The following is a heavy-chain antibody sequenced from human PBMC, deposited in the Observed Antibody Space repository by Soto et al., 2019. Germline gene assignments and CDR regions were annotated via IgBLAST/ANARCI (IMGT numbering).Heavy chain of an antibody. V-gene: IGHV4-34*01. J-gene: IGHJ4*02. CDR1: GGSFSGYY. Sequence: SETLSLTCALYGGSFSGYYRSWIRQPPGTGLEWIGEINHSGSTYYNASLKSRLTISVDTSKNQFSLRLSSVTAADTAVYYCARSLGQSITIFGVVAIGFDYWGQGTLVTVSS. CDR3: ARSLGQSITIFGVVAIGFDY. D-gene: IGHD3-3*01. CDR2: INHSGST.